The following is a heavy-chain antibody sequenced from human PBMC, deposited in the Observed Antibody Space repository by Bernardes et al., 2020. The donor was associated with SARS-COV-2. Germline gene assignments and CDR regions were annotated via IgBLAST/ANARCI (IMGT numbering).Heavy chain of an antibody. V-gene: IGHV3-21*01. CDR3: ARIDEVTGRDY. Sequence: GGSLRLSCVVSGFTSDKYAMTWVREAPGKGLEWVSTITSGGVTYYADSVKGRFTVSRDNARNLLYLQMNSLRAEDTAVYYCARIDEVTGRDYWGQGTLVTVSS. D-gene: IGHD6-19*01. CDR1: GFTSDKYA. J-gene: IGHJ4*02. CDR2: ITSGGVT.